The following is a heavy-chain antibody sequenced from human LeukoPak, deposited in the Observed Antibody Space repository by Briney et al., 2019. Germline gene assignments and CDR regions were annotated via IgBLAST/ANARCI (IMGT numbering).Heavy chain of an antibody. CDR2: INHRGST. Sequence: AETLSLTCALYAASSSGYYCSWIRQPPGKGLEWIGEINHRGSTNYNPSLKSRVTISGDTSKNQFSLKLSSVTAADTAVYYCARVGGYCSGGSCYYNYYYMDVWGKGTTVTVSS. D-gene: IGHD2-15*01. CDR3: ARVGGYCSGGSCYYNYYYMDV. J-gene: IGHJ6*03. V-gene: IGHV4-34*01. CDR1: AASSSGYY.